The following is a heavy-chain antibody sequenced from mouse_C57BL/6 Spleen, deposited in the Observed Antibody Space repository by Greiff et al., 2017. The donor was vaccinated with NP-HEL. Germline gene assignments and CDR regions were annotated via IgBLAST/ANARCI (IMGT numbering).Heavy chain of an antibody. CDR3: ARGHGSSPFAY. D-gene: IGHD1-1*01. V-gene: IGHV1-26*01. CDR2: INPNNGGT. Sequence: EVQLQQSGPELVKPGASVKISCKASGYTFTDYYMNWVKQSHGKSLEWIGDINPNNGGTSYNQKFKGKATLTVDKSSSTAYMELRSLTSEDSAVYYCARGHGSSPFAYWGQGTLVTVSA. J-gene: IGHJ3*01. CDR1: GYTFTDYY.